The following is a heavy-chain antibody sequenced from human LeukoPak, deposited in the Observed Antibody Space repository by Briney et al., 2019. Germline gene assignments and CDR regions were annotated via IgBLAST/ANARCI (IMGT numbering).Heavy chain of an antibody. J-gene: IGHJ4*02. Sequence: SETLSLTCAVYGGSLSGYYWSWIRQPPGKGLEWIGEINHSGSTNYNPSLKSRVTISVDTSKNQFSLKLSSVTAADTAVYYCARSRVVPAAITDYWGQGTLVTVSS. D-gene: IGHD2-2*01. CDR3: ARSRVVPAAITDY. CDR2: INHSGST. CDR1: GGSLSGYY. V-gene: IGHV4-34*01.